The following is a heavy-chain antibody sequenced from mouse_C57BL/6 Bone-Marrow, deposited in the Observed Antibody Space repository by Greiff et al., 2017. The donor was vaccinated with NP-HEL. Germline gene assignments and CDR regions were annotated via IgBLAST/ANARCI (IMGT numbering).Heavy chain of an antibody. CDR2: IDPSDSET. D-gene: IGHD1-1*01. Sequence: VQLQQPGAELVRPGSSVKLSCKASGYTFTSYWMHWVKQRPIQGLEWIGNIDPSDSETHYNQKFKDKATLTVDKSSSTACMQLSSLTSEDSAVYYCARWGTTVSWYFDVWGTGTTVTVAS. V-gene: IGHV1-52*01. J-gene: IGHJ1*03. CDR3: ARWGTTVSWYFDV. CDR1: GYTFTSYW.